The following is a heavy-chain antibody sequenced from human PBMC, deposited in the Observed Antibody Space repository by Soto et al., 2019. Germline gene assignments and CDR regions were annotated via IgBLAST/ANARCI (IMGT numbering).Heavy chain of an antibody. CDR3: AGADDYGCNCG. J-gene: IGHJ4*02. CDR1: GYTFTSYD. CDR2: MNPNSGNT. V-gene: IGHV1-8*01. Sequence: QVQLVQSGAEVKKPGASVKVSCKASGYTFTSYDINWVRQATGQGLEWMGWMNPNSGNTGYAQKFQGRVTMTRNTGRSTGYMGPSCVRSDDPDVYDCAGADDYGCNCGWGQGTLVPV. D-gene: IGHD4-17*01.